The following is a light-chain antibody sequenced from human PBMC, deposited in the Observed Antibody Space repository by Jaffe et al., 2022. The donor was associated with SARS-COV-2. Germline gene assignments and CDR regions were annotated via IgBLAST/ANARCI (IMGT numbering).Light chain of an antibody. CDR2: RNN. V-gene: IGLV1-40*01. Sequence: SVLTQPPSVSGAPGQRVTISCTGSSSNIGATFDVHWYSQLPGTAPKLLIYRNNNRPSGVPDRFAGSKSGTSASLAISGLQAEDEADYYCQSYDSSRNAWVIGGGTKLTVL. CDR1: SSNIGATFD. CDR3: QSYDSSRNAWV. J-gene: IGLJ3*02.